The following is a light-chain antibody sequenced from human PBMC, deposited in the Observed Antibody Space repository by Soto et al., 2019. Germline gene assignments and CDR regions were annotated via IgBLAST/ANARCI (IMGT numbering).Light chain of an antibody. J-gene: IGLJ2*01. V-gene: IGLV4-69*02. Sequence: PVLTQSPSASASLGASVNLTCTLTGGHSTFSIGWHQQQPQRGPRFLMRLNSDGSHSKGDGIPDRFSGSSSGAERFLTISSLQSEDEADYYCQTWGRGIVVFGGGTKLTVL. CDR1: GGHSTFS. CDR2: LNSDGSH. CDR3: QTWGRGIVV.